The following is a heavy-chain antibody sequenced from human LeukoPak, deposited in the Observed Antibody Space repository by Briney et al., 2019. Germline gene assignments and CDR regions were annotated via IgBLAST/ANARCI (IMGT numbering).Heavy chain of an antibody. J-gene: IGHJ6*02. D-gene: IGHD5-12*01. CDR2: INPNSGGT. CDR1: GYTVTGYY. Sequence: ASVKVSCKASGYTVTGYYMHWVRQAPGQGLEWMGWINPNSGGTNYAQKFQGRVTMTRDTSISTAYMELSRLRSDDTAVYYCARMYGLVATIEEIDYYYGMDVWGQGTTVTVSS. V-gene: IGHV1-2*02. CDR3: ARMYGLVATIEEIDYYYGMDV.